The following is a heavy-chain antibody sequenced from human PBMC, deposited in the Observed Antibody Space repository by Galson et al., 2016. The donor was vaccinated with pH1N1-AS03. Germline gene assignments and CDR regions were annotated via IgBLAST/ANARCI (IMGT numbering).Heavy chain of an antibody. V-gene: IGHV3-7*04. D-gene: IGHD3-10*01. J-gene: IGHJ4*02. CDR3: TRGMVELDY. CDR1: GFRFIDYW. CDR2: IDQDGSEK. Sequence: SLRLSCAASGFRFIDYWMTWVRQAPGKGLEWVANIDQDGSEKYYMDSVEGRFTISRDNAKNSLSLQMNSLRSEDTAVYYCTRGMVELDYWVQGTLVTVSS.